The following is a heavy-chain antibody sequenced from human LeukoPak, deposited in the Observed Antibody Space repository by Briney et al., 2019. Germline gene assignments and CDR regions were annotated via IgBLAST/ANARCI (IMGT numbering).Heavy chain of an antibody. CDR3: ASSYLHPFDY. V-gene: IGHV3-48*01. CDR1: GFTFSSYS. D-gene: IGHD2/OR15-2a*01. J-gene: IGHJ4*02. CDR2: IRSSSSTI. Sequence: GGSLRLSCAASGFTFSSYSMNWVRQAPGKGLEWVSNIRSSSSTIYYADSVKGRFTISRDNAKNSLYLQMNSLRAEDTAVYYCASSYLHPFDYWGQGTLVTVSS.